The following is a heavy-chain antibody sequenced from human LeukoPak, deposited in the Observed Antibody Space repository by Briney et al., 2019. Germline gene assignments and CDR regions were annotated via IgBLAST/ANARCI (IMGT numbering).Heavy chain of an antibody. CDR2: ISYDGGNK. D-gene: IGHD3-22*01. CDR3: AGSRRGLTHYYDSSGAFDY. J-gene: IGHJ4*02. V-gene: IGHV3-30*04. CDR1: GFTFSSYS. Sequence: PGGSLRLSCAASGFTFSSYSMHWVRQAPGKGLEWVAVISYDGGNKYYVDSVKGRFTISRDNSKNTLYLQMNSLRAEDTAVYYCAGSRRGLTHYYDSSGAFDYWGQGTLVTVSS.